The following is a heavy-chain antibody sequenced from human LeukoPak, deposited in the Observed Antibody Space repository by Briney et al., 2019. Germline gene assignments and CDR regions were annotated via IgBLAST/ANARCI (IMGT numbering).Heavy chain of an antibody. CDR3: ANDSGDRNDGGY. D-gene: IGHD1-14*01. J-gene: IGHJ4*02. V-gene: IGHV1-2*06. CDR2: INPNSGGT. CDR1: GYTFTGYY. Sequence: GASVKVSCKASGYTFTGYYMHWVRQAPGQGLEWMGRINPNSGGTNYAQKFQGRVTMTRDTSTSTAYMELSRLRSDDTAVYYCANDSGDRNDGGYWGQGTLVTVSS.